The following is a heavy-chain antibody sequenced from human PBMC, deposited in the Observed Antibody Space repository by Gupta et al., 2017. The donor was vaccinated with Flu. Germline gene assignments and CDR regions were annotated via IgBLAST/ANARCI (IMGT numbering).Heavy chain of an antibody. D-gene: IGHD2-2*02. CDR1: GGSFSGYY. J-gene: IGHJ5*02. V-gene: IGHV4-34*01. Sequence: QVQLQQWGAGLLKPSETLSLTCAVDGGSFSGYYWSWIRQPPGKGLEWIGEIRHRGSTNYNPSLKGRVSISADPSKWQFSLTLSSVTAADTAVYYCAGYQLLYRFDPWGQGTMVTVSS. CDR2: IRHRGST. CDR3: AGYQLLYRFDP.